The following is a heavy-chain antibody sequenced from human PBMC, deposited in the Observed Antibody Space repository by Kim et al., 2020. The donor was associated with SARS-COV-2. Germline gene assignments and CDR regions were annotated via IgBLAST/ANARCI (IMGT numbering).Heavy chain of an antibody. CDR1: GFTFTSRA. J-gene: IGHJ4*02. V-gene: IGHV3-23*01. CDR2: INNGGNP. CDR3: AKDHPSNGWPAFDS. D-gene: IGHD6-19*01. Sequence: GGSLRLSCVASGFTFTSRAMSWVRQSPVKELEWVASINNGGNPYYANSVKGRFTISRDINKDTIYHQMNSLRADETALYYCAKDHPSNGWPAFDSWGQGTLDTVSS.